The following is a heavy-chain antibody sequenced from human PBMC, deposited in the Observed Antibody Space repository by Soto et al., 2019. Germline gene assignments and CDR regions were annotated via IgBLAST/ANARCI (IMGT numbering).Heavy chain of an antibody. D-gene: IGHD4-17*01. CDR1: GGSISSGGYY. CDR2: IYYSGST. J-gene: IGHJ4*02. Sequence: SSETLSLTCTVSGGSISSGGYYWSWIRQHPGKGLEWIGYIYYSGSTYYNPSLKSRVTISVDRSKNQFSLKLSSVTAADTAVYYCASGLVTTLHYWGQGTLVTVS. V-gene: IGHV4-31*03. CDR3: ASGLVTTLHY.